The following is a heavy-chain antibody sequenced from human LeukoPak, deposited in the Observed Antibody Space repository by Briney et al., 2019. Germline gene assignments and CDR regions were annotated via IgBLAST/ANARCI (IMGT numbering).Heavy chain of an antibody. CDR3: ARRYCSSTSCYYFDY. J-gene: IGHJ4*02. Sequence: PGGSLRLSCAASGFTFSSYSMNWVRQAPGKGLEWVSSISSSSSSYIYYADSVKGRFTISRDNAKNSLYLQMNSLRAEDTAVYYCARRYCSSTSCYYFDYWGQGTLVTVSS. V-gene: IGHV3-21*01. CDR1: GFTFSSYS. CDR2: ISSSSSSYI. D-gene: IGHD2-2*01.